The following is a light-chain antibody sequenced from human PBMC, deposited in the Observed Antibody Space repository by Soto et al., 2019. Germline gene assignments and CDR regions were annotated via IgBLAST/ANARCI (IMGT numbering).Light chain of an antibody. V-gene: IGKV3-11*01. Sequence: EIVLTQSPATLSLSPGERATLSCRASQSVSSYLAWYQKKPGQAPRLLIYDASNRATGIPARFSGSGSGTDFTLTISSLETEDFAVSYCQQRSNWPLTFGGGTKVEIK. CDR3: QQRSNWPLT. CDR1: QSVSSY. CDR2: DAS. J-gene: IGKJ4*01.